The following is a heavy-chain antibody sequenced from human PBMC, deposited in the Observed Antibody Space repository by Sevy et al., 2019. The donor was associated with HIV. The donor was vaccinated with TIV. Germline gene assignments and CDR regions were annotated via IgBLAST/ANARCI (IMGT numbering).Heavy chain of an antibody. V-gene: IGHV3-30*18. D-gene: IGHD2-15*01. J-gene: IGHJ6*02. CDR3: AKDHGGYCSGGSCPRGYGMDV. CDR2: ISYDGSNK. Sequence: GGSLRLSCAASGFTFSSYGMHWVRQAPGKGLEWVEVISYDGSNKYYADSVKGRFTISRDNSKNTLYLQMNSLRAEDTAVYYCAKDHGGYCSGGSCPRGYGMDVWGQGTTVTVSS. CDR1: GFTFSSYG.